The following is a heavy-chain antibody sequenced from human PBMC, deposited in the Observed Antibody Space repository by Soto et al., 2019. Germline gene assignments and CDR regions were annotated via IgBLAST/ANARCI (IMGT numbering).Heavy chain of an antibody. CDR1: GGSISSSSYY. D-gene: IGHD6-13*01. Sequence: SETLSLTCTVSGGSISSSSYYWGWIRQPPGKGLEWIGSIYYSGSTYYNPSLKSRVTISVDTSKNQFSLKLSSVTAADTAVYYCARLGSSSWYLGYYGMDVWGQGTTVTVSS. V-gene: IGHV4-39*01. J-gene: IGHJ6*02. CDR3: ARLGSSSWYLGYYGMDV. CDR2: IYYSGST.